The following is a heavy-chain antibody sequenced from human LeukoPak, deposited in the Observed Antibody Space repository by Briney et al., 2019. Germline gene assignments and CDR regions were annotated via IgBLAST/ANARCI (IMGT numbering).Heavy chain of an antibody. CDR3: AREGYYYYYMDV. J-gene: IGHJ6*03. CDR2: ISYDGSNK. CDR1: GFTFSNAW. V-gene: IGHV3-30*03. Sequence: GGSLRLSCAASGFTFSNAWMSWVRQAPGKGLEWVAVISYDGSNKYYADSVKGRFTISRDNSKNTLYLQMNSLRAEDAAVYYCAREGYYYYYMDVWGKGTTVTVSS.